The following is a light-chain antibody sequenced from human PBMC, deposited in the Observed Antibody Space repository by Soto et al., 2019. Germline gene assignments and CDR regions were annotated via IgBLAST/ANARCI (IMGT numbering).Light chain of an antibody. J-gene: IGLJ2*01. CDR2: GNS. CDR1: SSNIGAGYD. V-gene: IGLV1-40*01. CDR3: QSFYRRLSGFV. Sequence: QSVLTQPPSVSGAPGQRVTISCTGSSSNIGAGYDVHWYQQLPGTAPKLLIYGNSNRPSGVPDRFSGSKSGTSASLAITGLPAGDEAYYYRQSFYRRLSGFVFGRGTKLTVL.